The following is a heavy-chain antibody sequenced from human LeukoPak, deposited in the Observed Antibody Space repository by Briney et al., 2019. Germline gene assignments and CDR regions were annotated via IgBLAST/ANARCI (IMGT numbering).Heavy chain of an antibody. D-gene: IGHD3-10*01. CDR1: GFTFSSYG. CDR3: AKEGGRLWLLYYGLGSSYYFDY. Sequence: PGGSLRLSCAAFGFTFSSYGMHWVRQAPGKGLEWVAVISYDGSNKYYADSVKGRFTISRDNSKNTLYLQMNSLRAEDTAVYYCAKEGGRLWLLYYGLGSSYYFDYWGQGTLVTVSS. J-gene: IGHJ4*02. V-gene: IGHV3-30*18. CDR2: ISYDGSNK.